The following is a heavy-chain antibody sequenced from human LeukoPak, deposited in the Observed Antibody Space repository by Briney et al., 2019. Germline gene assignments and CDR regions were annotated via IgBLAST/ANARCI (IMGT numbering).Heavy chain of an antibody. Sequence: GGSLRLPCAASGFTFSSYGMHWVRQAPGKGLEWVAFILNDGTNKYHADSVKGRFTVSRDNSKNTLYLQMNSLRTEDSAVYYCANEWLHISGTYKANNWGQGTLVTVSS. D-gene: IGHD3-10*01. CDR3: ANEWLHISGTYKANN. V-gene: IGHV3-30*02. CDR1: GFTFSSYG. CDR2: ILNDGTNK. J-gene: IGHJ4*02.